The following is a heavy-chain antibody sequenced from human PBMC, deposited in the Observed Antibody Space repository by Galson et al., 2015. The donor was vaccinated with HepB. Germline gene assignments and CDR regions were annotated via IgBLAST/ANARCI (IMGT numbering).Heavy chain of an antibody. CDR3: ARGLLQVGYCSAGSCWTYDAFDI. CDR2: INPMSGGT. CDR1: RYTFTGYY. V-gene: IGHV1-2*02. Sequence: SVTVSCKASRYTFTGYYMHWVRQAPGQGLEWMGWINPMSGGTKYAQKFQGRVTLTRDTSISTAYMELSRLRSDDKAVYYCARGLLQVGYCSAGSCWTYDAFDIWGQGTLVTVSS. D-gene: IGHD2-15*01. J-gene: IGHJ3*02.